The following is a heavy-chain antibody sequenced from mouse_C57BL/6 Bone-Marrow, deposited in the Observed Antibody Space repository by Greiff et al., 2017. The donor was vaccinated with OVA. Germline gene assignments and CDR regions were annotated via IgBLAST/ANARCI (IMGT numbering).Heavy chain of an antibody. CDR1: GYTFTSYD. Sequence: QVHVKQSGPELVKPGASVKLSCKASGYTFTSYDINWVKQRPGQGLEWIGWIYPRDGSTKYNEKFKGKATLTVDTSSSTAYMELHSLTSEDSAVYFCARSRYYYGSSPWFAYWGQGTLVTVSA. J-gene: IGHJ3*01. CDR3: ARSRYYYGSSPWFAY. D-gene: IGHD1-1*01. V-gene: IGHV1-85*01. CDR2: IYPRDGST.